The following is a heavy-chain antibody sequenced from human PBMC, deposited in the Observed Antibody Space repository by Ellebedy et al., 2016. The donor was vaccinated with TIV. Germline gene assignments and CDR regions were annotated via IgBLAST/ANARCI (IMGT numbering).Heavy chain of an antibody. CDR2: IKLDGSEK. CDR1: GFTFSSYW. D-gene: IGHD6-19*01. Sequence: GESLKISCAASGFTFSSYWMTWVRQVPGKGLEWVANIKLDGSEKYYVDSVKGRFTISRDNAKNSLYLQMNSLRAEDTAVYYCARLRNGWSFFDYWGQGTLVTVSS. V-gene: IGHV3-7*03. CDR3: ARLRNGWSFFDY. J-gene: IGHJ4*02.